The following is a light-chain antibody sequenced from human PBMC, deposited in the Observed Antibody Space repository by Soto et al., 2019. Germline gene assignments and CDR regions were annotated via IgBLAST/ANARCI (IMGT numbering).Light chain of an antibody. CDR1: SSDVGGYKY. CDR2: EVS. J-gene: IGLJ1*01. Sequence: SVLTQPASVSGSPGQSITISCTGTSSDVGGYKYVSWYQHHPGKAPKLMIYEVSNRPSGVSNRFSGSKSGNTASLTISGLQAEDEADYYCSSYSSSSTYVFGPGTKVTVL. V-gene: IGLV2-14*01. CDR3: SSYSSSSTYV.